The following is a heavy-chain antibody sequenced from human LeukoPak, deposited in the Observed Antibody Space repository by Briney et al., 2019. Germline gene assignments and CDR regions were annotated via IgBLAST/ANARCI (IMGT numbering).Heavy chain of an antibody. CDR2: INRDGSST. J-gene: IGHJ6*02. D-gene: IGHD4-11*01. Sequence: GGSLRLSCAASGFTFSSYWMHWVRQAAGKGLVWVSHINRDGSSTSHADSVKGRFTISRDNAKNILYLQMNSLRAEDTAVYYCARDSNYGGDVWGQGTTLTVSS. CDR3: ARDSNYGGDV. CDR1: GFTFSSYW. V-gene: IGHV3-74*01.